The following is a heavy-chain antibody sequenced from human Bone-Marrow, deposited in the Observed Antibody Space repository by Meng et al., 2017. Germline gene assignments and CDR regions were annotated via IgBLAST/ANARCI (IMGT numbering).Heavy chain of an antibody. D-gene: IGHD6-19*01. CDR1: GFTFSSYG. CDR2: IWYDGSNK. V-gene: IGHV3-33*06. CDR3: ANEQWLDLTTPVIAN. J-gene: IGHJ1*01. Sequence: GGSLRLSCAASGFTFSSYGMHWVRQAPGKGLEWVAVIWYDGSNKYYADSVKGRFTISRDNSKNTLYLQMNSLRAEDTAVYYCANEQWLDLTTPVIANWGQGTLVTVSS.